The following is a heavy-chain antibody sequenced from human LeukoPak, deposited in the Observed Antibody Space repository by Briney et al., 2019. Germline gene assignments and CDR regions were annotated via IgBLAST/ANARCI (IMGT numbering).Heavy chain of an antibody. V-gene: IGHV3-53*01. CDR3: ARESRNYYYYYMDV. J-gene: IGHJ6*03. CDR2: LYSGGNT. Sequence: GGSLRLSCAVSGFTVSSNYMSWVRQAPGKGLEWVSVLYSGGNTYYADSVKGRFTTSRDNSKNTLYLQMNSLRAEDTAVYYCARESRNYYYYYMDVWGKGTTVTVSS. D-gene: IGHD2-2*01. CDR1: GFTVSSNY.